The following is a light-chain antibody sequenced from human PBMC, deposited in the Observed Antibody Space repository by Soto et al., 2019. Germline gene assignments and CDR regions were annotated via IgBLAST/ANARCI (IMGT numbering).Light chain of an antibody. CDR1: QSISNW. J-gene: IGKJ2*01. Sequence: DIQMTQSPSTLPASVGDRVTITCRASQSISNWLAWYQQKPGTAPKVLIYHASNLQSGVPSRFSGSGSGTEFTLTISSLQPDDCATYYCHTYNSYSLHTFGQGTKVDVK. CDR2: HAS. CDR3: HTYNSYSLHT. V-gene: IGKV1-5*01.